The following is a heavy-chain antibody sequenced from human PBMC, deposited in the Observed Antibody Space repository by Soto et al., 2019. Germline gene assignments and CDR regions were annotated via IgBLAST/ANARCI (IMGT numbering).Heavy chain of an antibody. CDR3: VPHSWNY. V-gene: IGHV3-23*01. CDR2: SGGSDLST. Sequence: EVQLLESGGGLVQPGGSLRLSCVVSGLTFSRADLSWVRQPPGKGLEWVSASGGSDLSTHYVDSVKGRFTISRDSSKNTFYLKRTSLSAEDTAVYYCVPHSWNYGGRGPLVTVSS. J-gene: IGHJ4*02. CDR1: GLTFSRAD. D-gene: IGHD1-1*01.